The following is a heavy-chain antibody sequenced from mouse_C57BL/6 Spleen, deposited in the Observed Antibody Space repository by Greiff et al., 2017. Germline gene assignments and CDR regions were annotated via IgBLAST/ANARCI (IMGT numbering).Heavy chain of an antibody. Sequence: VQLQQPGTELVKPGASVKLSCKASGYTFTSYWMHWVKQRPGQGLEWIGNINPSNGGTNYNEKFKSKATLTVDKSSSTAYMQLSSLTSEDPAVYYCARGGYYYGSSPFDVWGTGTTVTVSS. CDR2: INPSNGGT. D-gene: IGHD1-1*01. CDR1: GYTFTSYW. V-gene: IGHV1-53*01. J-gene: IGHJ1*03. CDR3: ARGGYYYGSSPFDV.